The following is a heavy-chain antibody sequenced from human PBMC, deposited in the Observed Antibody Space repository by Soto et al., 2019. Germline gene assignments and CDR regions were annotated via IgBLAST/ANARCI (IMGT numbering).Heavy chain of an antibody. CDR2: IWYDGSNK. J-gene: IGHJ3*02. D-gene: IGHD3-10*01. V-gene: IGHV3-33*01. CDR3: ARGPPLLLWFGVDAFDI. CDR1: GFTFSSYG. Sequence: QVQLVESGGGVVQPGRSLRLSCAASGFTFSSYGMHWVRQAPGKGLEWVAVIWYDGSNKYYADSVKGRFTISRDNSKNTLYLQMNSLRADDTAVYYCARGPPLLLWFGVDAFDIWGQGTMVTVSS.